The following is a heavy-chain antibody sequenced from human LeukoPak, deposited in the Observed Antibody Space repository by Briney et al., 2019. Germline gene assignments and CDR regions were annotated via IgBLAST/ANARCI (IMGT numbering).Heavy chain of an antibody. D-gene: IGHD6-6*01. CDR2: IIPILGIA. J-gene: IGHJ3*02. CDR3: ARERYSSSSWGAFDI. V-gene: IGHV1-69*04. Sequence: ASVKVSCKASGGTFSSYAISWVRQAPGQGLVWMGRIIPILGIANYAQKFQGRVTITADKSTSTAYMELSSLRSEDTAVYYCARERYSSSSWGAFDIWGQGTMVTVSS. CDR1: GGTFSSYA.